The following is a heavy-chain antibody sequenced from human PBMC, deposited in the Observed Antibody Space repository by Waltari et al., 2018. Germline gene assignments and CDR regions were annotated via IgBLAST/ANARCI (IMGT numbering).Heavy chain of an antibody. D-gene: IGHD2-15*01. CDR3: ARTGTVVVVPTAKGAFHI. V-gene: IGHV4-61*02. Sequence: VQLQESGPGLVEPSQTLSLTCTVSNGSISSGSFYWSWIRQRAGKGLEWIGHIYTTGSTNDNPSLESRVTISADTSKNQFSLKLTSVTAADSAVYFCARTGTVVVVPTAKGAFHIWGQGTAVTVSS. J-gene: IGHJ3*02. CDR2: IYTTGST. CDR1: NGSISSGSFY.